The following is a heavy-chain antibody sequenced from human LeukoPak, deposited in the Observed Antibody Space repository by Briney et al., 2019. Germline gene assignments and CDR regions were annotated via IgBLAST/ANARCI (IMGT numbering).Heavy chain of an antibody. CDR3: ARYPVMVRASFFDY. CDR2: IYYSGST. J-gene: IGHJ4*02. CDR1: GGSISSYY. V-gene: IGHV4-59*08. D-gene: IGHD3-10*01. Sequence: SSETLSLTCTVSGGSISSYYWSWIRQPPGKGLEWIGYIYYSGSTNYNPSLKSRVTISVDTSKNQFSLKLSSVTAADTAVYYCARYPVMVRASFFDYWGQGTLVTVSS.